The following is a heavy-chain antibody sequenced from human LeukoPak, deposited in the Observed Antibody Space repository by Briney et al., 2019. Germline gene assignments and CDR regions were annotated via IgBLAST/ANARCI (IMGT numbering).Heavy chain of an antibody. CDR1: GGSISSYY. J-gene: IGHJ6*02. D-gene: IGHD6-6*01. Sequence: SETLSLTCAVSGGSISSYYWTWIRQPPGKGLEWVGYIQNSAIYRAKVKSSPSLQSRVSLSIDTSKNQVSLTVNSVTAADTAVYYCARLSSTLYYSMDVWGPGTAVTVSS. CDR2: IQNSAIYRAKV. CDR3: ARLSSTLYYSMDV. V-gene: IGHV4-59*08.